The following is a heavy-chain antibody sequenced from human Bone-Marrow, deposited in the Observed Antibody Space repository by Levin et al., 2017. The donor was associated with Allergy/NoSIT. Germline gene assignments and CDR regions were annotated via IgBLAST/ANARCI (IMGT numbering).Heavy chain of an antibody. Sequence: ASVKVSCKASGYTFTGYYMHWVRQVPGQGLEWMGWINPNSGGTNYAQKFQGWVTMTRDTSISTAYMELSRLRSDDTAVYYCARDALYCGGDCYSNAFDIWGQGTMVTVSS. CDR1: GYTFTGYY. V-gene: IGHV1-2*04. D-gene: IGHD2-21*02. CDR2: INPNSGGT. CDR3: ARDALYCGGDCYSNAFDI. J-gene: IGHJ3*02.